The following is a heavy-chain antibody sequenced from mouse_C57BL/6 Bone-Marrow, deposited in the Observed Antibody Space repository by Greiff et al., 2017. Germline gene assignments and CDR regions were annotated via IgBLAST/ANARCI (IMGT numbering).Heavy chain of an antibody. CDR2: IYPRDGSN. D-gene: IGHD1-1*01. Sequence: QVQLQQSGPELVKPGASVKLSCKASGYTFTSYDINWVKQRPGQGLEWIGWIYPRDGSNKYNEKFKGKATLTVVPSSSTAYMELHILTSEDSAVYFCARDYGSSYWYFDVWGTGTTVTVSS. CDR3: ARDYGSSYWYFDV. CDR1: GYTFTSYD. J-gene: IGHJ1*03. V-gene: IGHV1-85*01.